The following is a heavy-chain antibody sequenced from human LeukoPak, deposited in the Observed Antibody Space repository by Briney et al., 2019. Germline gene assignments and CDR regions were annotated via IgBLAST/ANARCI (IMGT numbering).Heavy chain of an antibody. V-gene: IGHV1-8*03. CDR1: GYTFTSYD. D-gene: IGHD3-10*01. CDR3: ARDEAYYGSGSYGY. Sequence: ASVKVSCKASGYTFTSYDINWVRQATGQGLEWMGWMNPNSGNTGYAQKFQGRVTITRNTSTSTAYMELRSLRSDDTAVYYCARDEAYYGSGSYGYWGQGTLVTVSS. J-gene: IGHJ4*02. CDR2: MNPNSGNT.